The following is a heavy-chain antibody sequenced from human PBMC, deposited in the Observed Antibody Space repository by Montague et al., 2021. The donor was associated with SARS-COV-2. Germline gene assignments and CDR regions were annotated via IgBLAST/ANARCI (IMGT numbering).Heavy chain of an antibody. Sequence: SETLSLTCAVYTEAFNGYYWTWIRQPPGKGLEWIGEVSHPGSAKYNPSLKSRVTISVDTYRKQVSLRLTSVTAADTAMYYCASHPVWQQLITWGQGTLVSVSP. CDR2: VSHPGSA. V-gene: IGHV4-34*01. D-gene: IGHD6-13*01. CDR1: TEAFNGYY. J-gene: IGHJ5*02. CDR3: ASHPVWQQLIT.